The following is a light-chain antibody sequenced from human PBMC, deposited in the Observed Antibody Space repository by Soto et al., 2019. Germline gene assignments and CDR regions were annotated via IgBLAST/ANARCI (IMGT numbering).Light chain of an antibody. CDR2: EVS. CDR1: SSDVGEENY. CDR3: SSFAGSPVL. Sequence: QSVLTQPPSASGSPGQSVTITCSGTSSDVGEENYVSWYQQHPGKVPKLILYEVSKRPSGVPDRFSGSRSGNTASLTVSGLQAEDEADYYCSSFAGSPVLFGGGTQLTVL. J-gene: IGLJ2*01. V-gene: IGLV2-8*01.